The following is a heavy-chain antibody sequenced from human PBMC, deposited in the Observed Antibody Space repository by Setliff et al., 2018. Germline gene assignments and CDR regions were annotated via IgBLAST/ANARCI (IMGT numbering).Heavy chain of an antibody. Sequence: ASVKVSCKASGYTFSSYAISWVRQAPGQGLEWLGWISVYSSNTDYAQNFQGRVTMTADTSTSTAYMELRSLTSDDTAVYYCARRPRAVYGSGRRNWFLDYWGQGTLVTVSS. V-gene: IGHV1-18*01. CDR2: ISVYSSNT. CDR1: GYTFSSYA. CDR3: ARRPRAVYGSGRRNWFLDY. D-gene: IGHD3-10*01. J-gene: IGHJ4*02.